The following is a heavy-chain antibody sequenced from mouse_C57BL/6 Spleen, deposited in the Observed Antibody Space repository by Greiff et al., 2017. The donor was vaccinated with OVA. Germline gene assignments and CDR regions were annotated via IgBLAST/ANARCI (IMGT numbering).Heavy chain of an antibody. V-gene: IGHV1-15*01. CDR3: TRSVIYYDYEFAY. CDR2: IDPETGGT. D-gene: IGHD2-4*01. CDR1: GYTFTDYE. J-gene: IGHJ3*01. Sequence: QVQLQQSGAELVRPGASVTLSCKASGYTFTDYEMHWVKQTPVHGLEWIGAIDPETGGTAYNQKFKGKAILTADKSSSTAYMELRSLTSEDSAVYDCTRSVIYYDYEFAYWGQGTLVTVSA.